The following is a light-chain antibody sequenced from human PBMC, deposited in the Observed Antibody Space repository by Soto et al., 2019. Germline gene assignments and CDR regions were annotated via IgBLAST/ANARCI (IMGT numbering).Light chain of an antibody. CDR2: EVN. CDR3: SSYTSTSTLVL. Sequence: QSALTQPASVSGSPGQSITISCTGTSSDVGGYNFVSWYQQHPGKAPKLMIFEVNNRPSGVSDRFSGSKSGNTASMTISGLQAEVEADYYCSSYTSTSTLVLFGGGTKLTVL. V-gene: IGLV2-14*01. CDR1: SSDVGGYNF. J-gene: IGLJ2*01.